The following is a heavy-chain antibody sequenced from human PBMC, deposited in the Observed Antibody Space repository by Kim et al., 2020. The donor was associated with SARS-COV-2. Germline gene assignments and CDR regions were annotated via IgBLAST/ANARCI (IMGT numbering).Heavy chain of an antibody. J-gene: IGHJ3*02. Sequence: GGSLRLSCAASGFTFSSYGMHWVRQAPGKGLEWVAVIWYDGSNKYYADSVKGRFTISRDNSKNTLYLQMNSLRAEDTAVYYCARDGRVDNSVFFGAFDIWGHGAMVTVSS. CDR1: GFTFSSYG. D-gene: IGHD3-3*01. CDR2: IWYDGSNK. CDR3: ARDGRVDNSVFFGAFDI. V-gene: IGHV3-33*01.